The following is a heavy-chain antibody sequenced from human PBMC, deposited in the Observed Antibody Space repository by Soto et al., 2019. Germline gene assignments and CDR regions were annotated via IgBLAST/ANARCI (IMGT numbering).Heavy chain of an antibody. J-gene: IGHJ4*02. CDR2: ITSTSVTM. Sequence: DVQLVESGGGLVQPGGSLSLSCAASGFTFSTHSMNWVRQPPGKGLEWISYITSTSVTMYADSVKGRFTISRDNAKNSLYLQMNSLRVEDTAVYFCVGEVGFQLIYWGQGTLVTVSS. V-gene: IGHV3-48*01. D-gene: IGHD1-1*01. CDR1: GFTFSTHS. CDR3: VGEVGFQLIY.